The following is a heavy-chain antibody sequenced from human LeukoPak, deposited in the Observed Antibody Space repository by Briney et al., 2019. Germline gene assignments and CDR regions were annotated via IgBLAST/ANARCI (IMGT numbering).Heavy chain of an antibody. D-gene: IGHD3-22*01. CDR2: INPSGGST. V-gene: IGHV1-46*01. J-gene: IGHJ4*02. CDR1: GYTFTSYY. CDR3: ARDYYDSSGYYYGPCDY. Sequence: ASVKASCKASGYTFTSYYMHWVRQAPGQGLEWMGIINPSGGSTSYAQKFQGRVTMTRDTSTSTVYMELSSLRSEDTAVYYCARDYYDSSGYYYGPCDYWGQGTLVTVSS.